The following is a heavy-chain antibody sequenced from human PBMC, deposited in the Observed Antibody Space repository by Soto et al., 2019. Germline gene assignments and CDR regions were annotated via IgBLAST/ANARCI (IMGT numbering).Heavy chain of an antibody. V-gene: IGHV4-39*01. D-gene: IGHD1-20*01. Sequence: PSETLSLTCTVSGASISVHSYYWTWIRQPPGKGLEWIGSSYYSGTTYFNPSLKGRATISVDTSKNQFSLRLTSVTAADTAIYYCTRRYNWNDNHFDPWGPGALVTVSS. CDR1: GASISVHSYY. J-gene: IGHJ5*02. CDR2: SYYSGTT. CDR3: TRRYNWNDNHFDP.